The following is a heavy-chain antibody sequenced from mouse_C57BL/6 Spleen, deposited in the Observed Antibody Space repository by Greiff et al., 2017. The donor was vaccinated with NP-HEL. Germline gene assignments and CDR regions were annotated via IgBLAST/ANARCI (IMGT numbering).Heavy chain of an antibody. D-gene: IGHD1-1*02. CDR3: ARGVWSHY. V-gene: IGHV14-4*01. Sequence: EVQLKQSGAELVRPGASVKLSCTASGYNIRNACMHWVKQRPEQGLEWIGRIYPGDGDTKYTWKFKGKATITADKSSNTAYLQLSSLTSEDSAVYYCARGVWSHYGGRGTVVTVSA. J-gene: IGHJ3*01. CDR2: IYPGDGDT. CDR1: GYNIRNAC.